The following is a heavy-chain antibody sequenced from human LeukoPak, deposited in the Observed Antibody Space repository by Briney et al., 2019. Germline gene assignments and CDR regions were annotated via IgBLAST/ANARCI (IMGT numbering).Heavy chain of an antibody. D-gene: IGHD3-22*01. CDR1: GYTFTSYG. Sequence: ASVKVSCKASGYTFTSYGISWVRQAPGQGLEWMGWISAYNGNTNYAQKLQGRVTMTTDTSTSTAYMELRSLRSDDTAVYYCAXXXXXYDSSGYLAEYFQHWGQGTLVTVSS. V-gene: IGHV1-18*01. CDR2: ISAYNGNT. J-gene: IGHJ1*01. CDR3: AXXXXXYDSSGYLAEYFQH.